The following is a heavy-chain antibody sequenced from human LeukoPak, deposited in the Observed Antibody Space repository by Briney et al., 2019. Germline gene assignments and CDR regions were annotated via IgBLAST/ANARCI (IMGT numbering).Heavy chain of an antibody. D-gene: IGHD1-1*01. J-gene: IGHJ4*02. Sequence: SETLSLTCTVSGGSISTYCWSWIRQPPGKGLEWIGCIYYSGSTNYNPSLKSRVTISVDTSKNQFSLKLSSVTAADTAVYFCARHGSLQLRYFDHWGQGTLVTVSS. V-gene: IGHV4-59*08. CDR1: GGSISTYC. CDR2: IYYSGST. CDR3: ARHGSLQLRYFDH.